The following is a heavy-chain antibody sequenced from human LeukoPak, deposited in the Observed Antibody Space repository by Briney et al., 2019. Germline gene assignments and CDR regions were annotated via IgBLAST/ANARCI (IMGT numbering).Heavy chain of an antibody. J-gene: IGHJ4*02. CDR2: ISTHTGDT. CDR3: ARDRRLSVDIAMAPFDY. Sequence: ASVKVSCKASGYTFTIYGITWVRQAPGQGLEWMEWISTHTGDTNYAQKLQARVTMTTDTSTSTAYMELRSLRSDDTAVYYCARDRRLSVDIAMAPFDYWGQGTLVTVSS. V-gene: IGHV1-18*04. D-gene: IGHD5-18*01. CDR1: GYTFTIYG.